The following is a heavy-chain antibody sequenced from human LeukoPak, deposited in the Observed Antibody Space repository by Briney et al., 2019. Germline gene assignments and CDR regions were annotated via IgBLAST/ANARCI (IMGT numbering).Heavy chain of an antibody. V-gene: IGHV3-30*18. D-gene: IGHD5-12*01. CDR2: ISYDGSNK. J-gene: IGHJ4*02. CDR1: GFTFSSYG. Sequence: PVGSLRLSCAASGFTFSSYGMHWVRQAPGKGLVGVAVISYDGSNKYYADSVKGRFTISRDNSKNTLYLQMNSLRAEDTAEYYCAKGLATSDDYWGQGTLVTVSS. CDR3: AKGLATSDDY.